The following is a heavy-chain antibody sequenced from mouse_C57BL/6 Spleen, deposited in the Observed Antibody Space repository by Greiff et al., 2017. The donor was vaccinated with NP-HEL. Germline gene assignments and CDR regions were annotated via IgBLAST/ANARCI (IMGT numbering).Heavy chain of an antibody. CDR3: ARSEDGNYGGYYFDY. Sequence: QVQLQQSGAELVRPGASVKMSCKASGYTFTSYNMHWVKQTPRQGLEWIGAIYPGNGDTSYNQKFKGKATLTVDKSSSTAYMQLSSLTSEDSAVYFCARSEDGNYGGYYFDYWGQGTTLTVSS. V-gene: IGHV1-12*01. CDR1: GYTFTSYN. CDR2: IYPGNGDT. D-gene: IGHD2-1*01. J-gene: IGHJ2*01.